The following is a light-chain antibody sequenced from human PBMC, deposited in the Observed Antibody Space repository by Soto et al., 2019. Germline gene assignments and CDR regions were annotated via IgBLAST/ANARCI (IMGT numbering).Light chain of an antibody. CDR2: GAS. CDR3: QQYGRSPLIT. V-gene: IGKV3-20*01. J-gene: IGKJ3*01. Sequence: DIVLTQSPGTLSLSPGERATLSCRASQTISSTYLAWYQHKPGQAPRLLIYGASSRATDIPDRFSGGGSGADFTLTISRLEPEDFAVYYCQQYGRSPLITFGPGTRVDIK. CDR1: QTISSTY.